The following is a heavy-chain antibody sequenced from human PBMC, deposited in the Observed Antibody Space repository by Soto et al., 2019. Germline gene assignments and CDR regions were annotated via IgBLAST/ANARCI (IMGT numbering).Heavy chain of an antibody. J-gene: IGHJ6*03. D-gene: IGHD3-10*01. Sequence: QVQLVQSGAEVKKPGASVKVSCKASGYTFSRYDINWVRQATGQGLEWMGWMNPNSGDTNYPQKFQGRVTMTLNTSMATPYMELSSLRSEDTAVYSCARCLKFTTTLVRGVNPDYYYYMAVWGEGTTVTVSS. CDR1: GYTFSRYD. CDR2: MNPNSGDT. CDR3: ARCLKFTTTLVRGVNPDYYYYMAV. V-gene: IGHV1-8*01.